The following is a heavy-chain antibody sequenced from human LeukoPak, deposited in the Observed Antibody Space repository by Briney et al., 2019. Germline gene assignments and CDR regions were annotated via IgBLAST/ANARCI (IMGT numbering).Heavy chain of an antibody. J-gene: IGHJ4*02. Sequence: ASVKVSCKASGYPFTSYEINWVRQATGEGLEWLGWMKPDSGNSAYAQKFRGRVTLSSNSSINTAYMEVSSLGSDDTAVYYCARDHCSGGSCYSYFDYWGQGTLVTVSS. CDR2: MKPDSGNS. CDR1: GYPFTSYE. D-gene: IGHD2-15*01. V-gene: IGHV1-8*01. CDR3: ARDHCSGGSCYSYFDY.